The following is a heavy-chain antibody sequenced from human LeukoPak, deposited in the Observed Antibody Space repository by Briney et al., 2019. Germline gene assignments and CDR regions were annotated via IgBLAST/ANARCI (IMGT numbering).Heavy chain of an antibody. CDR3: AKDFGSSSWYIFDY. CDR2: ISWNSGSI. CDR1: GFTVSSNY. V-gene: IGHV3-9*01. Sequence: GGPLRLSCAASGFTVSSNYMSWVRQAPGKGLEWVSGISWNSGSIGYADSVKGRFTISRGNAKNSLYLQMNSLRAEDTALYYCAKDFGSSSWYIFDYWGQGTLVTVSS. J-gene: IGHJ4*02. D-gene: IGHD6-13*01.